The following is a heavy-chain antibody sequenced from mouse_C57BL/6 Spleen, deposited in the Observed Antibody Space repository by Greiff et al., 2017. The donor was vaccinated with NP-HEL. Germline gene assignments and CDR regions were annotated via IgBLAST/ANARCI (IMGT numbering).Heavy chain of an antibody. CDR3: ARPYYGNFYYAMDY. J-gene: IGHJ4*01. V-gene: IGHV1-52*01. CDR2: IDPSDSET. CDR1: GYTFTSYW. Sequence: QVQLQQSGAELVRPGSSVKLSCKASGYTFTSYWMHWVKQRPIQGLEWIGNIDPSDSETHYNQKFKDKATLTVDKSSSTAYMQLSSLTSEDSAVYYCARPYYGNFYYAMDYWGQGTSVTVSS. D-gene: IGHD2-1*01.